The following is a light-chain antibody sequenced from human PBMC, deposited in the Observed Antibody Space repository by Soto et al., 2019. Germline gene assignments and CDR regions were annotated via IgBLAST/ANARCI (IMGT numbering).Light chain of an antibody. Sequence: EIVLTQSPGTLSLSPGERATLSCRASQSVGSSYLAWYQQKPGQAPRLLIYGASSRATGTPDRFSGSGSGTYFTLTISRLEPEDFAVYYCQQYGSLYTFGHGTKLEIK. CDR2: GAS. CDR3: QQYGSLYT. J-gene: IGKJ2*01. V-gene: IGKV3-20*01. CDR1: QSVGSSY.